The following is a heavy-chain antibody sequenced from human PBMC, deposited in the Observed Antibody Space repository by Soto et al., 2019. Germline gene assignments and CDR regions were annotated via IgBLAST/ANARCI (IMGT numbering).Heavy chain of an antibody. Sequence: PSETLSLTCAVSGGSISSGGYSWSWIRHPPGKGLEWIGYIYHSGSTYYNPSLKSRVTISVDRSKNQFSLKLSSVTAADTAVYYCARAGVATIYPGNNWFDPWGQGTLVTVSS. CDR1: GGSISSGGYS. CDR2: IYHSGST. D-gene: IGHD5-12*01. CDR3: ARAGVATIYPGNNWFDP. V-gene: IGHV4-30-2*01. J-gene: IGHJ5*02.